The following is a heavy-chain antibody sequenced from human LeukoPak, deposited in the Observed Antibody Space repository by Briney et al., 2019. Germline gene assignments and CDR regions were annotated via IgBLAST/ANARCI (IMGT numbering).Heavy chain of an antibody. V-gene: IGHV4-34*01. CDR1: GGSFSGYY. Sequence: SETLSLTCAVYGGSFSGYYWSWIRQPPGKGLEWIGEINHSGSTNYNPSLKSRVTISVDTSKNQFSLKLSSVTAADTAVYYCARGYPSFRGVIGTDWFDPWGQGTRVTVSS. J-gene: IGHJ5*02. CDR2: INHSGST. CDR3: ARGYPSFRGVIGTDWFDP. D-gene: IGHD3-10*01.